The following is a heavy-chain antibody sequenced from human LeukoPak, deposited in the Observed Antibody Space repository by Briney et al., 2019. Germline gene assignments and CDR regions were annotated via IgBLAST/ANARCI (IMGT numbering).Heavy chain of an antibody. V-gene: IGHV3-7*01. J-gene: IGHJ4*02. CDR2: IKQDGSEK. CDR3: TRIAAAGFDC. CDR1: GFTFSSNW. Sequence: GGSLRLSCAPAGFTFSSNWMSWVRQAPGKGLEGVANIKQDGSEKYSVDSVKGRFTISRDNAKSSLYLQMNSLRAEDTAVYYCTRIAAAGFDCWGQGTLVTVSS. D-gene: IGHD6-13*01.